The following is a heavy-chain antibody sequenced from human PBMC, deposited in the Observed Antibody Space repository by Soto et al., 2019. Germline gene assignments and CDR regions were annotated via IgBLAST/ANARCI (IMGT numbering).Heavy chain of an antibody. CDR1: GFTFSSFE. CDR2: IGSSGSTI. D-gene: IGHD6-6*01. J-gene: IGHJ4*02. Sequence: PGGSLRLSCAASGFTFSSFEMNWVRQAPGKGLEWVSKIGSSGSTIWYADSVKGRFTISRDNAKNSLYLQMNSLRGEDAAVYYCARATYSSSYYFASWGQGPLITFST. V-gene: IGHV3-48*03. CDR3: ARATYSSSYYFAS.